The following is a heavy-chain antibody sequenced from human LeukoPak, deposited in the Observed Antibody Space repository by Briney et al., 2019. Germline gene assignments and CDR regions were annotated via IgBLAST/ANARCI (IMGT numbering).Heavy chain of an antibody. Sequence: GGSLRLSCAASGFSFRSYWMNWVRQARGKGLVWVSRIDSDGRSTTYADSVKGRFTISRDNAKNTLFLQMNSLRVEDTAVYYCTRGGLWFGAFLDYWGQGTRVAVSS. CDR3: TRGGLWFGAFLDY. CDR2: IDSDGRST. V-gene: IGHV3-74*01. D-gene: IGHD3-10*01. CDR1: GFSFRSYW. J-gene: IGHJ4*02.